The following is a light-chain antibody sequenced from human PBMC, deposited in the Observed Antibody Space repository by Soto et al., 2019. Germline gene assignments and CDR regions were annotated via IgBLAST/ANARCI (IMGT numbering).Light chain of an antibody. CDR1: QGIGSN. CDR2: GAS. J-gene: IGKJ4*01. Sequence: IQLTQSPSSLSASGGDRVTITCRASQGIGSNLAWYLQKPGEAPKLLVYGASTLQGGVPSRFSGSGSGTFFTLTITSLQPEDFATYFCQQSNSYPLTFGGGTKV. V-gene: IGKV1-9*01. CDR3: QQSNSYPLT.